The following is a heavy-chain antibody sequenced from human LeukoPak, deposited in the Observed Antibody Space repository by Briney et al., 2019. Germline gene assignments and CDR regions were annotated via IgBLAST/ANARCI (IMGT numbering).Heavy chain of an antibody. D-gene: IGHD3-22*01. CDR2: IYYSGNT. CDR3: ARHRLFDTTGYYYDFDY. CDR1: GYPISNGYY. Sequence: SETLSLTCAVSGYPISNGYYWGWIRQPPGKGLEWIGSIYYSGNTYDNPSLKSRMTISLDTSKNQFSLRLSSVTASDTAVYYCARHRLFDTTGYYYDFDYWGQGTLVTVSS. V-gene: IGHV4-38-2*01. J-gene: IGHJ4*02.